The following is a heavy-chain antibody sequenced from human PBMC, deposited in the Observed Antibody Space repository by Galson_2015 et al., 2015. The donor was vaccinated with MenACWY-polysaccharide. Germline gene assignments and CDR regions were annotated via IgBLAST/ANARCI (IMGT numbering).Heavy chain of an antibody. CDR3: ARVGDYYDSSGSFFDY. Sequence: SLRLSCAASGFTSSDYYMSWIRQAPGKGLEWVSYISSSGSTIYYADSVKGRFTISRDNAKNSLYLQMNSLRAEDTAVYYCARVGDYYDSSGSFFDYWGQGTLVTVSS. V-gene: IGHV3-11*01. D-gene: IGHD3-22*01. J-gene: IGHJ4*02. CDR2: ISSSGSTI. CDR1: GFTSSDYY.